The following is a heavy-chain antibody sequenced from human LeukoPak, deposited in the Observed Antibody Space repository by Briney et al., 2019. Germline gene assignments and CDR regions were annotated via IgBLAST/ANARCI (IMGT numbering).Heavy chain of an antibody. Sequence: PGGSLRLSCAASGFTFSNYWMNWVRQAPGKGLEWVANIKQDGSEKYYVDSVEGRFTVSRDNTKNSLYLQMNSLRAEDTAVYYCARVSWLRNFDYWGQGALVTVSS. D-gene: IGHD5-12*01. V-gene: IGHV3-7*01. CDR3: ARVSWLRNFDY. CDR2: IKQDGSEK. CDR1: GFTFSNYW. J-gene: IGHJ4*02.